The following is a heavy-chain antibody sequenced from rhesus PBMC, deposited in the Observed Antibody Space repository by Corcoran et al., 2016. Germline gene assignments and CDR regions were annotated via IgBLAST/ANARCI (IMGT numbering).Heavy chain of an antibody. CDR3: AKAGTVTTWANDY. CDR1: GFTFSSYG. CDR2: ISSGGVST. J-gene: IGHJ4*01. D-gene: IGHD4-23*01. V-gene: IGHV3S25*01. Sequence: EVQLVESGGGLVQPGGSLRLSCSASGFTFSSYGMYWVRQAPGQGLECISAISSGGVSTYYADSVKGRFTSSRDNSKNTLSLQMNSRRAEDTAVYYCAKAGTVTTWANDYWGQGVLVTVSS.